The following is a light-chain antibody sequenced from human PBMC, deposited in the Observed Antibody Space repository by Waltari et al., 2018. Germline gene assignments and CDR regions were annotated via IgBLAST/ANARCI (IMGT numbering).Light chain of an antibody. CDR1: ESVSSNY. CDR3: QQYGTSSWT. J-gene: IGKJ1*01. Sequence: EIVLTQSPGTLSWSPGERATLSCRATESVSSNYLAWYQQKFGQAPRLLIYAASNRATGIPDRFSGSGSGTDFTLTISRLEPEDFAVYYCQQYGTSSWTFGQGTKVEIK. V-gene: IGKV3-20*01. CDR2: AAS.